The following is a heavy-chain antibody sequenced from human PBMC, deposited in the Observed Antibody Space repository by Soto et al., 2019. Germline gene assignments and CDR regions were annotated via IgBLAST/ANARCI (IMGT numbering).Heavy chain of an antibody. Sequence: GASVKVSCKASGGTFSSYAISWVRQAPGQGLEWMGGIIPIFGTANYAQKFQGRVTITADESTSTAYMELSSLRSEDTAVYYCAGSSPSVARGYYYYGMDVWGQGTTVTVSS. CDR2: IIPIFGTA. J-gene: IGHJ6*02. D-gene: IGHD3-10*01. CDR1: GGTFSSYA. V-gene: IGHV1-69*13. CDR3: AGSSPSVARGYYYYGMDV.